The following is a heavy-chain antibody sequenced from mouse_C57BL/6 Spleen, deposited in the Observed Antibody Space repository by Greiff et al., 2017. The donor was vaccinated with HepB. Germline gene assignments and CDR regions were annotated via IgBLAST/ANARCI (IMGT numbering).Heavy chain of an antibody. V-gene: IGHV1-15*01. D-gene: IGHD2-1*01. CDR1: GYTFTDYE. J-gene: IGHJ3*01. CDR2: IDPETGGT. Sequence: VQLQQSGAELVRPGASVTLSCKASGYTFTDYEMHWVKQTPVHGLEWIGAIDPETGGTAYNQKFKGKAILTADKSSSTAYMELRSLTSEDSSVYYCSGRGHYYDNLFAYWGQGTLVTVSA. CDR3: SGRGHYYDNLFAY.